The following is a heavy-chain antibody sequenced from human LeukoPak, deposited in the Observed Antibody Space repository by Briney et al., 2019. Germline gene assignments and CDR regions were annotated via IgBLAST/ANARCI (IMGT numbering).Heavy chain of an antibody. Sequence: GESLKISCKGSGYSFTSYWIGWVRQMPGKGLEWMGIIYPGDSDTRYSPSFQGQVTISADKSISTAYLQWSSLKASDTAMYYCARHGPNYYGSALITIFDYWGQGTLVTVSS. CDR2: IYPGDSDT. CDR3: ARHGPNYYGSALITIFDY. J-gene: IGHJ4*02. CDR1: GYSFTSYW. V-gene: IGHV5-51*01. D-gene: IGHD3-10*01.